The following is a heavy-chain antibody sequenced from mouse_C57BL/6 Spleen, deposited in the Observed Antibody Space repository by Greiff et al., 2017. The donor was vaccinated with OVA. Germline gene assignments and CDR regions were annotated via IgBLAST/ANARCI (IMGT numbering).Heavy chain of an antibody. CDR1: GYTFTDYY. CDR2: IYPGSGNT. CDR3: ARAGGSSQFAY. Sequence: QVQLKQSGAELVRPGASVKLSCKASGYTFTDYYINWVKQRPGQGLEWIARIYPGSGNTYYNEKFKGKATLTAEKSSSTAYMQLSSLTSEDSAVYFCARAGGSSQFAYWGQGTLVTVSA. J-gene: IGHJ3*01. V-gene: IGHV1-76*01. D-gene: IGHD1-1*01.